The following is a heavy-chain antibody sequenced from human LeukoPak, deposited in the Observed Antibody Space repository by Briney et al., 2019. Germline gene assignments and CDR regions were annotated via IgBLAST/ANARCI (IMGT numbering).Heavy chain of an antibody. V-gene: IGHV1-2*06. Sequence: ASVKVSCKASGYTFTGYYMHWVRQAPGQGLEWKGRINPNSGGTNYAQKFQGRVTMTRDTSISTAYMELSRLRSDDTAVYYCARMRGGDPQYYYDSSGYGPWGQGTLVTVSS. CDR2: INPNSGGT. CDR3: ARMRGGDPQYYYDSSGYGP. D-gene: IGHD3-22*01. J-gene: IGHJ5*02. CDR1: GYTFTGYY.